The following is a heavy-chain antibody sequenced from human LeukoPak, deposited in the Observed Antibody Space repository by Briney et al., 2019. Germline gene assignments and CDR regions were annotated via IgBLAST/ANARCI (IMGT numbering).Heavy chain of an antibody. CDR1: GGSISSYY. CDR3: ASTFQGNFDY. D-gene: IGHD2/OR15-2a*01. Sequence: PSETLSLTCSVSGGSISSYYWNWIRQPPGKGLEGIGYIYYSGSTKYNPSLKSRVTISVDTSKNQFSLKLSSVTAADTAVYYCASTFQGNFDYWGQGTLVTVSS. V-gene: IGHV4-59*01. J-gene: IGHJ4*02. CDR2: IYYSGST.